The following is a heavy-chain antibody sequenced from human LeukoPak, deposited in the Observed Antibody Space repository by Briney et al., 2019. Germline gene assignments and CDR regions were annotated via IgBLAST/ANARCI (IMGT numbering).Heavy chain of an antibody. J-gene: IGHJ4*02. D-gene: IGHD2-2*01. V-gene: IGHV3-33*01. CDR2: IWYDGSNK. Sequence: GGSLRLSCAASGFTFSDYGMHWVRQAPGKGLEWVAVIWYDGSNKYYADSVKGRFTISRDNSKSTLYLQMNSLRAEDTAVYYCAREMRCSSTSCYIDLWGQGTLVTVSS. CDR3: AREMRCSSTSCYIDL. CDR1: GFTFSDYG.